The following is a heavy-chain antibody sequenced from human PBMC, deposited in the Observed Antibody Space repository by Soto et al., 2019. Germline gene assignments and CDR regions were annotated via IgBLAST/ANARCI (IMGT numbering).Heavy chain of an antibody. V-gene: IGHV2-5*02. CDR1: GFSLSTTGEG. CDR2: IYWDDDK. D-gene: IGHD2-21*02. Sequence: QITLKESGPTLVKPTQTLTLTCTFSGFSLSTTGEGVGWIRQPPRKALEWLALIYWDDDKRYSPSLKSRLTITKDTSKNQVVLTMANLDPVDTATYYCVQSRCGGDCLQSYSSHSYYGLDVWGQGTTVTVSS. CDR3: VQSRCGGDCLQSYSSHSYYGLDV. J-gene: IGHJ6*02.